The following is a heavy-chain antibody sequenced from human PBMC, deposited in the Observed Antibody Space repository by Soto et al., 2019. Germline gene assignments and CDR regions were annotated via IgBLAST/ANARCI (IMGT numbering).Heavy chain of an antibody. CDR3: ARSTEQLKYYFDY. Sequence: QVQLVQSGAEVKKPGSSVKVSCKASGGTFSSYAISWVRQAPGQGLEWMGWINPNSGGTNYAQKFQGRVTMTRDTSISTAYMELSRLRSDDTAVYYCARSTEQLKYYFDYWGQGTLVTVSS. CDR2: INPNSGGT. J-gene: IGHJ4*02. CDR1: GGTFSSYA. D-gene: IGHD6-6*01. V-gene: IGHV1-2*02.